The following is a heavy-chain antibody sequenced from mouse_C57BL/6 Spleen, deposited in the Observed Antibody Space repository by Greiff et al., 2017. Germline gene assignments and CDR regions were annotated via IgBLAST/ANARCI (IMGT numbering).Heavy chain of an antibody. J-gene: IGHJ2*01. CDR2: IYPGSGSP. D-gene: IGHD2-2*01. CDR1: GYTFTSYW. CDR3: AREVKGRGGPYYFDY. Sequence: QVQLQQPGAELVKPGASVKMSCKASGYTFTSYWITWVKQRPGQGLEWIGDIYPGSGSPNYNEKFKIKVTLTVDTSSSAAYMHLSSLTSKDSAVYDCAREVKGRGGPYYFDYWGQGTTLTVSS. V-gene: IGHV1-55*01.